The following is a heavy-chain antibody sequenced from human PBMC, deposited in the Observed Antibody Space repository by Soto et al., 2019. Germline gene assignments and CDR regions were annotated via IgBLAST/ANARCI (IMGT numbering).Heavy chain of an antibody. CDR2: ISGSGGST. V-gene: IGHV3-23*01. Sequence: GGSLRLSCAASGFTFSSYAMSWVRQAPGKGLEWVSAISGSGGSTYYADSVKGRFTISRDNSKNTLYLQMNSLRAVDTAVYYCARVGESEYYFDYWGQGTLVTVSS. CDR3: ARVGESEYYFDY. J-gene: IGHJ4*02. CDR1: GFTFSSYA.